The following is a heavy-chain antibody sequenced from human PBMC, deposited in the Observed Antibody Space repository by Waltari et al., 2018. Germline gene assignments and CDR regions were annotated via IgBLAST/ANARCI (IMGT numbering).Heavy chain of an antibody. CDR3: ARAQLTMARNLDL. D-gene: IGHD3-10*01. Sequence: EVQLVESGGGLVQPGGSLGLSCVTSGFTFSSYWMHWVRQVPGKGLVWFSRIDNDGGATSYADAVKRQFTISRDNAKNTLYLQMNSLRADDTSVYYCARAQLTMARNLDLWGRGTLVTVSS. CDR1: GFTFSSYW. J-gene: IGHJ2*01. CDR2: IDNDGGAT. V-gene: IGHV3-74*01.